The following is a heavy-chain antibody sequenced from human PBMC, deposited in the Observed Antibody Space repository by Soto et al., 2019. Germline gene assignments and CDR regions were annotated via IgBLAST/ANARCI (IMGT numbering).Heavy chain of an antibody. CDR1: GDSISSYY. D-gene: IGHD5-12*01. Sequence: QVQLQESGPRLVKPSETLSLTCSVSGDSISSYYWSWIRQPPGKGLEWIGYIYYSGSTNYNPSFKSRVTISVDTTKSQFSLKLTSVTAADTAVYYCARGVATIGPWGQVTLVTVSS. CDR2: IYYSGST. V-gene: IGHV4-59*01. J-gene: IGHJ5*02. CDR3: ARGVATIGP.